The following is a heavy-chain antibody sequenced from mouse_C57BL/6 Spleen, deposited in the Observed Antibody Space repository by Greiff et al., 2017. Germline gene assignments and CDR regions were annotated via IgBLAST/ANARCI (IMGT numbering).Heavy chain of an antibody. Sequence: VQGVASGAELVKPGASVKLSCKASGYAFSSSWLYWVKQRPGKGLEWIGQIYPGDGDTHYNGKCKGKATLTADKSSSTAYVQLSSLTSEDSAVYFCARGETAQATFDAMDDGGQGTSVTVSS. CDR1: GYAFSSSW. D-gene: IGHD3-2*02. V-gene: IGHV1-80*01. J-gene: IGHJ4*01. CDR3: ARGETAQATFDAMDD. CDR2: IYPGDGDT.